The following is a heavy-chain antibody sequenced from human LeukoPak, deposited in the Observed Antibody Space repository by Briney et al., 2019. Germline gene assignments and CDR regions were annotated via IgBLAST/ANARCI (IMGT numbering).Heavy chain of an antibody. J-gene: IGHJ5*02. V-gene: IGHV4-59*01. CDR3: ARSAQRAVWWFDP. CDR1: GDSINNYY. D-gene: IGHD2-21*01. Sequence: PSETLSLTRTVSGDSINNYYWSWIRQPPGNGLDWIGFIYNSGTTNSNPSLKSRVTISVDTSKNQISLELRSVTTADTAVYYCARSAQRAVWWFDPWGQGALVTVSS. CDR2: IYNSGTT.